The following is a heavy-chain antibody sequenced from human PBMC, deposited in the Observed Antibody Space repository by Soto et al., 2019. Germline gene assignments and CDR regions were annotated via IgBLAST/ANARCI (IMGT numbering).Heavy chain of an antibody. CDR1: GFTFSSYA. CDR2: ISYDGSNK. J-gene: IGHJ6*02. CDR3: ARDLREAVAGTYYYYGMDV. Sequence: QVQLVESGGGVVQPGRSLRLSCAASGFTFSSYAMHWVRQAPGKGLEWVAVISYDGSNKYYADSVKGRFTISRDNSKNTMYLQMNSLRAEDTAVYYCARDLREAVAGTYYYYGMDVWGQGTTVTVSS. D-gene: IGHD6-19*01. V-gene: IGHV3-30-3*01.